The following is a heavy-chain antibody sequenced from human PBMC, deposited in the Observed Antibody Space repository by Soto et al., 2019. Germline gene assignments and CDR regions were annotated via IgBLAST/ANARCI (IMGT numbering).Heavy chain of an antibody. D-gene: IGHD2-15*01. CDR3: TTDDYCSGGSCYGAGAFDI. CDR1: GFTFSNAW. V-gene: IGHV3-15*01. J-gene: IGHJ3*02. Sequence: GGSLRLSCAASGFTFSNAWMSWVRQAPGKGLEWVGRIKSKTDGGTTDYAAPAKGRFTISRDDSKNTLYLQMNSLKTEDTAVYYCTTDDYCSGGSCYGAGAFDIWGQGTMVTVSS. CDR2: IKSKTDGGTT.